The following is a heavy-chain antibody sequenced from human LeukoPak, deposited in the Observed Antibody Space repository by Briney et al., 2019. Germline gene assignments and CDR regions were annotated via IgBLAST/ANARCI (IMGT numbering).Heavy chain of an antibody. CDR1: GFTISSYS. J-gene: IGHJ4*02. CDR2: ISSSSSTI. Sequence: GGALRLSCAASGFTISSYSMNWVRQAPGKGLEWVSYISSSSSTIYYVDSVKGRFTISRDNAKNSLYLQMNSLRAEDTAVYYCARDRPQYDYVCGSYPEPFDYWGQGTLVTVSS. D-gene: IGHD3-16*02. V-gene: IGHV3-48*01. CDR3: ARDRPQYDYVCGSYPEPFDY.